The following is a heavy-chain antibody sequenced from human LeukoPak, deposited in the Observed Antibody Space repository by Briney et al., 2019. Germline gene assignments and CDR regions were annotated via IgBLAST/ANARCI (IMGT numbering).Heavy chain of an antibody. CDR3: ARVVPHYSGSYEYYFDY. V-gene: IGHV4-39*01. J-gene: IGHJ4*02. Sequence: PSETLFLTCTVSGGSISSSSYYWGWIRQPPGKGLEWIGSIYYSGSTYYNPSLKSRVTISVDTSKNQFSLKLSSVTAADTAVYYCARVVPHYSGSYEYYFDYWGQGTLVTVSS. D-gene: IGHD1-26*01. CDR2: IYYSGST. CDR1: GGSISSSSYY.